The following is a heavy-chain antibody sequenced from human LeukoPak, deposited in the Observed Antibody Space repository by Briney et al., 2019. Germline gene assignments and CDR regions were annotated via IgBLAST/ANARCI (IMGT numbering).Heavy chain of an antibody. V-gene: IGHV4-34*01. J-gene: IGHJ4*02. CDR3: ARGYARAYFDY. CDR2: INHSGST. CDR1: GGSFSGYY. D-gene: IGHD2-2*01. Sequence: KASETLSLTCAVYGGSFSGYYWSWIRQPPGKGLEWIGEINHSGSTNYNPSLKSRVTISVDTSKNQFSLKLSSVTAADTAVYYCARGYARAYFDYWGQGTLVTVPS.